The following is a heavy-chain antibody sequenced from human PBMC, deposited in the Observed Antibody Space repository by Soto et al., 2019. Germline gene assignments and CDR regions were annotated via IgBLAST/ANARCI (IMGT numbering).Heavy chain of an antibody. CDR1: GYSFTSYW. V-gene: IGHV5-51*01. D-gene: IGHD2-21*02. Sequence: LGESLKISCKGSGYSFTSYWIGWVRQMPGKGLEWMGIIYPGDSDTRYSPSFQGQVTISADKSISTAYLQWSSLKASDTAMYYCGSMVGGDGGEYYCDYGLAAWGQGTLVTVSS. CDR2: IYPGDSDT. CDR3: GSMVGGDGGEYYCDYGLAA. J-gene: IGHJ5*02.